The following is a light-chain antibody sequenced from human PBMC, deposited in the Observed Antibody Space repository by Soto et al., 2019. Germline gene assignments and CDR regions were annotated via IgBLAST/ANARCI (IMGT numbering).Light chain of an antibody. J-gene: IGKJ4*01. Sequence: DIQMNQSPSSLSAYVGDRVIITCQTSQSISNYLNWYQHKPGKAPKVLISAASNLQSGVPSRFSGSGSGTVFTLTISSLQPEDFATYFCQQSYTLSPLTFGGGTKVDIK. CDR3: QQSYTLSPLT. CDR2: AAS. V-gene: IGKV1-39*01. CDR1: QSISNY.